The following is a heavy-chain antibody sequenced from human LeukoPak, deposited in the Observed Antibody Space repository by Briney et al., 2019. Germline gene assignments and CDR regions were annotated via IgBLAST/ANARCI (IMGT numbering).Heavy chain of an antibody. CDR3: YRCDYSGGWSSPYFDS. CDR2: IDYSGST. V-gene: IGHV4-59*01. J-gene: IGHJ4*02. Sequence: SETLSLTCTVSGPSIGTYYCTCIRQPPGKGLEWIGYIDYSGSTNYNPSLKSRVTISLDTSKNQVSLKVSTVTAADSAVYYCYRCDYSGGWSSPYFDSWGQGTLVTVSS. D-gene: IGHD6-19*01. CDR1: GPSIGTYY.